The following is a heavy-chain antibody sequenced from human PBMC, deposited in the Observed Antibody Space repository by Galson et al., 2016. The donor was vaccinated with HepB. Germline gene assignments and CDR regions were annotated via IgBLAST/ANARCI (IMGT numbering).Heavy chain of an antibody. J-gene: IGHJ5*02. D-gene: IGHD4-23*01. Sequence: SLRLSCAASGFVFRMYPMSWVRQAPGKGLEWVSALSGTGGDTYYADSVKGRLTISRDNSKNTLYLQMTSLRGEDTTTYYCAKDLTVAAWVDPWGQGTLVTVSS. V-gene: IGHV3-23*01. CDR3: AKDLTVAAWVDP. CDR1: GFVFRMYP. CDR2: LSGTGGDT.